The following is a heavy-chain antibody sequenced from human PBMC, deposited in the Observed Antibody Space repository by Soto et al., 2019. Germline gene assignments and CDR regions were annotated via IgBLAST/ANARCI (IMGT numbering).Heavy chain of an antibody. V-gene: IGHV4-34*01. Sequence: QVQLQQWGAGLLKPSETLSLTCAVYGGSFSGYYWCWIRQPPGKGLEWIGEINHSGSTNYNPSLKSRVTFSVDTSKNQFSLKLSSVTAADTAVYYCARSTTVTRERAYYFDYWGQGTLVTVSS. CDR2: INHSGST. CDR3: ARSTTVTRERAYYFDY. CDR1: GGSFSGYY. J-gene: IGHJ4*02. D-gene: IGHD4-17*01.